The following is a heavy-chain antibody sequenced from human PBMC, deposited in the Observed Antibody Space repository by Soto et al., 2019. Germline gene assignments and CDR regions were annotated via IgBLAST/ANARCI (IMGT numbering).Heavy chain of an antibody. CDR1: GFTFDDHA. Sequence: EVQLVESGGGLVQPGRSLRLSCAASGFTFDDHAMHWVRQAPGKGLEWVSYISWNSGSIAYADSVKGRFTISRDNAKNSLYLQMNSLRAEGTALYYCAKDHSGWNYGIDYWGQGTLVTVSS. D-gene: IGHD5-12*01. CDR3: AKDHSGWNYGIDY. J-gene: IGHJ4*02. CDR2: ISWNSGSI. V-gene: IGHV3-9*01.